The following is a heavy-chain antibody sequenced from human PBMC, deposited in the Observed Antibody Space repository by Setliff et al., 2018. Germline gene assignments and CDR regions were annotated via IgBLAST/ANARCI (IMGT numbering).Heavy chain of an antibody. CDR2: IYTTWST. V-gene: IGHV4-61*02. CDR3: ARMTGFAYMDV. Sequence: SETLSLTCTVSGGSVGNSHYYWSWIRQPAGKGLEWIGRIYTTWSTNYSPSLKSRVTISLDTSKSQFFLKLNSVTAADTGVYYCARMTGFAYMDVWGKGTPVTVSS. CDR1: GGSVGNSHYY. J-gene: IGHJ6*03.